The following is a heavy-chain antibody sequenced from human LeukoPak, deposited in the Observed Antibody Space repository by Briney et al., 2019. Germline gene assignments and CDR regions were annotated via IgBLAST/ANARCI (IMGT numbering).Heavy chain of an antibody. Sequence: ASVKVSCKASGYTFTGYYMHWVRQAPGQGLEWMGWINPNSGGTNYAQKFQGRVTMTRDTSISKAYMELRSLRSDDTAVYYCARHDILNLGWFDYWGQGILVTVSS. D-gene: IGHD3-9*01. CDR3: ARHDILNLGWFDY. V-gene: IGHV1-2*02. CDR2: INPNSGGT. CDR1: GYTFTGYY. J-gene: IGHJ4*02.